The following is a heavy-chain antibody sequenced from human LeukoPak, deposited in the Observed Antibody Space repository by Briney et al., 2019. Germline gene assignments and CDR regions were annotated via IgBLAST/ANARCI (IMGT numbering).Heavy chain of an antibody. Sequence: SETLSLTCTVSGGSISSYYWSWIRQPPGKGLERMGYIYYSGSTNYNPSLKSRVTISVDTSKNQFSLKLSSVTAADTAVYYCARDLITMVRGVITNWFDPWGQGTLVTVSS. CDR2: IYYSGST. CDR1: GGSISSYY. D-gene: IGHD3-10*01. J-gene: IGHJ5*02. CDR3: ARDLITMVRGVITNWFDP. V-gene: IGHV4-59*01.